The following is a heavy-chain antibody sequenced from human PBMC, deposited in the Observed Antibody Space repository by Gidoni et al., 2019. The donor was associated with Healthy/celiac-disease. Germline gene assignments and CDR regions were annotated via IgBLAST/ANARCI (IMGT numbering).Heavy chain of an antibody. D-gene: IGHD2-2*01. V-gene: IGHV1-69*01. CDR2: IIPIFGTA. CDR1: GGTFSSYA. CDR3: ASNIVVVPAATAYYYYYMDV. J-gene: IGHJ6*03. Sequence: QVQLVQSGAEVKKPGSSVKVSCKASGGTFSSYAISWVRQAPGQGLEWMGGIIPIFGTANYAQKFQGRVTITADESTSTAYMELSSLRSEDTAVYYCASNIVVVPAATAYYYYYMDVWGKGTTVTVSS.